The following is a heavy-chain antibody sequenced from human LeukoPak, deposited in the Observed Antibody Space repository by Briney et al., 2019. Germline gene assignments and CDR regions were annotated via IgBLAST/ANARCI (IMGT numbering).Heavy chain of an antibody. CDR1: GFTFSSYA. J-gene: IGHJ4*02. CDR3: ARSPYDILTGYFDY. V-gene: IGHV3-23*01. CDR2: ISGSGGST. D-gene: IGHD3-9*01. Sequence: GGSLRLSCAASGFTFSSYAMSWVRQAPGKGLEWVSAISGSGGSTYYADSVKGRFTISRDNSKNTLYLQMNSLRAEDTAVYYCARSPYDILTGYFDYWGQGTLVTVSS.